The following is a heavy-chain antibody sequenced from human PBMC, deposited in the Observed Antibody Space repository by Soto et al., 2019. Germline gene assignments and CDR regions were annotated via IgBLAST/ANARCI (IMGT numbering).Heavy chain of an antibody. CDR1: GFTSSNYP. V-gene: IGHV3-23*01. Sequence: GASVRLSCAASGFTSSNYPMTWVRQAPGKGLDWVSTIAGGGPSTYYADSVKGRFTFSRDNSKNTLYLQMNSLRAEDTAVYYCAKGIAMATSYFDSWGQGTLVTVSS. CDR2: IAGGGPST. D-gene: IGHD3-10*01. J-gene: IGHJ4*02. CDR3: AKGIAMATSYFDS.